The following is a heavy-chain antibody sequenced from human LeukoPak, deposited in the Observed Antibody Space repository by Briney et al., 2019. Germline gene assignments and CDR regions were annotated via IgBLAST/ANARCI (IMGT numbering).Heavy chain of an antibody. CDR1: GYTFTVYY. J-gene: IGHJ4*02. CDR2: INPNRCGT. Sequence: ASVNVFCKSSGYTFTVYYMHWVRQAPGQGLEGMGWINPNRCGTNYAENFQDRVTMTRHTSISTVYMDQSSLRSDDTAVYYCARDRFLGGRGRGVTTPLGYWGQGKLVTVSS. CDR3: ARDRFLGGRGRGVTTPLGY. D-gene: IGHD3-10*01. V-gene: IGHV1-2*02.